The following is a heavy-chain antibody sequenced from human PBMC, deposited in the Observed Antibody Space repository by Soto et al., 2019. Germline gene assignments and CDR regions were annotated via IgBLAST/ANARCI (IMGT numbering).Heavy chain of an antibody. Sequence: ASVKVSCKASGYTFTSYYMHWVRQAPGQGLEWMGIIDPSGGSTSYAQKFQGRFTVSRDNSKNTLYLQMNSLRAEDTAVYYCAKDEGHRPGWRNPYYFDYWGQGTRVTVSS. D-gene: IGHD6-19*01. J-gene: IGHJ4*02. CDR1: GYTFTSYY. V-gene: IGHV1-46*01. CDR3: AKDEGHRPGWRNPYYFDY. CDR2: IDPSGGST.